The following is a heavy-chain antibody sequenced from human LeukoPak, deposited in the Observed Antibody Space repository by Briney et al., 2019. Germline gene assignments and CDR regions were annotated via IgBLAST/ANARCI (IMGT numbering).Heavy chain of an antibody. CDR1: NYSISTGYY. D-gene: IGHD3-22*01. Sequence: SETLSLSCAVSNYSISTGYYWGWIRQPPGRGRGWIGSFYHAVTTYYNPSLKSRVSISVDTSKNKFSLKMTTVTAADTALYYCERGGYNFDSSGYYVKYPFHVWGQRTMVTVSS. J-gene: IGHJ3*01. CDR3: ERGGYNFDSSGYYVKYPFHV. CDR2: FYHAVTT. V-gene: IGHV4-38-2*01.